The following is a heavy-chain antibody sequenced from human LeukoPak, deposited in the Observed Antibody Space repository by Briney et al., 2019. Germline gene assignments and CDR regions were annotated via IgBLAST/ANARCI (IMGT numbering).Heavy chain of an antibody. V-gene: IGHV1-2*02. D-gene: IGHD6-19*01. Sequence: ASVKVSCKASGYTFSDYYMHWVRQAPGQGLEWMGWINPNSGGTNYAQKFQGRVTMTRDTSIRTAYMELSRLRSDDTAVYYCAYSSGMTEFDYWGQGTLVTVSS. CDR1: GYTFSDYY. CDR2: INPNSGGT. CDR3: AYSSGMTEFDY. J-gene: IGHJ4*02.